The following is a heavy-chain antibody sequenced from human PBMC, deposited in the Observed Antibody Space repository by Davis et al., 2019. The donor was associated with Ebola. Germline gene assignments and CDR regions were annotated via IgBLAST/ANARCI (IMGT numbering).Heavy chain of an antibody. CDR2: ISPYNGNT. CDR1: GYTFTSYG. J-gene: IGHJ4*02. CDR3: ARGTPSSGWYSN. V-gene: IGHV1-18*01. Sequence: ASVKVSCKASGYTFTSYGISWVRQAPGQGLEWMGWISPYNGNTNYEQKSQGRVTMTTDTSTSTAYMELRSLRTDDTAVYYCARGTPSSGWYSNWGQGTLVTVSS. D-gene: IGHD6-19*01.